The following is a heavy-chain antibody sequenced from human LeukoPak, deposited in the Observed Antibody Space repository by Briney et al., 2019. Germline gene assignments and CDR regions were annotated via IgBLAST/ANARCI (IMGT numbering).Heavy chain of an antibody. Sequence: SVKVSCRASGGTFSSYAISWVRQAPGQGLEWMGGIIPIFGTANYAQKFQGRVTITADKSTSTAYMELSSLRSEDTAVYYCATDKRRDGYQVDYGGQGTLVTVSS. CDR1: GGTFSSYA. CDR3: ATDKRRDGYQVDY. J-gene: IGHJ4*02. D-gene: IGHD5-24*01. V-gene: IGHV1-69*06. CDR2: IIPIFGTA.